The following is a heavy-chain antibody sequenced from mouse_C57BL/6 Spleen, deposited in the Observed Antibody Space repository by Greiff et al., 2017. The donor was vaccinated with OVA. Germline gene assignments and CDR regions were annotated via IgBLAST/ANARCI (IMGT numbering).Heavy chain of an antibody. V-gene: IGHV1-55*01. CDR1: GYTFTSYW. CDR2: IYPGSGST. CDR3: ARDDYYSNYDAMDY. J-gene: IGHJ4*01. Sequence: VQLQQPGAELVKPGASVKMSCKASGYTFTSYWITWVKQRPGQGLEWIGDIYPGSGSTNYNEKFKSKATLTVDTSSSTAYMQLSSLTSEDSAVYYCARDDYYSNYDAMDYWGQGTSVTVSS. D-gene: IGHD2-5*01.